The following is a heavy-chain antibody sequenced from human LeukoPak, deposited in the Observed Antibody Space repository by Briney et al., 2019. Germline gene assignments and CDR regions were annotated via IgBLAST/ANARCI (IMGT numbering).Heavy chain of an antibody. D-gene: IGHD3-22*01. V-gene: IGHV3-73*01. J-gene: IGHJ4*02. CDR2: IRSKANSYAT. CDR1: GFTFSGSA. CDR3: TRPHYDSSGYYYAFDY. Sequence: GGSLRLSCAASGFTFSGSAMRWVRQASGKGLEWVGRIRSKANSYATAYAASVKGRFTISRDDSKNTAYLQMNSLKTEDTAVYYCTRPHYDSSGYYYAFDYWGQGTLVTVSS.